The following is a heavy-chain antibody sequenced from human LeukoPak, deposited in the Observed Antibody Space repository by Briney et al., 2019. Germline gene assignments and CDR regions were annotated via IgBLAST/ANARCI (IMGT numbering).Heavy chain of an antibody. D-gene: IGHD5-24*01. V-gene: IGHV1-18*01. CDR2: ISAYNGDT. CDR1: GYTFTSYG. Sequence: ASVKVSCRASGYTFTSYGISWVRQAPGQGLEWMGWISAYNGDTDYAQKLQGRVTMTTDTSTSTAYMELRSLRSDDTAVYYCARGLQENLAWLTAFSAFDIWGPGTMVTVSS. J-gene: IGHJ3*02. CDR3: ARGLQENLAWLTAFSAFDI.